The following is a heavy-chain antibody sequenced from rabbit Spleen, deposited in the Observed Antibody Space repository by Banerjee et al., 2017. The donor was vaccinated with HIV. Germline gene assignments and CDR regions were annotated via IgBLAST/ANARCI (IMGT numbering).Heavy chain of an antibody. Sequence: QEQLVESGGGLVKPGGSLALTCKASGFSLNYNYVMCWVRQAPGKGLEWISCIVGSSSGFTYSATWAKGRFTCSKTSSTTVTLQMTSLTVADTATYFCARDTATSFSSYGMDLWGPGTLVTVS. CDR2: IVGSSSGFT. CDR1: GFSLNYNYV. CDR3: ARDTATSFSSYGMDL. V-gene: IGHV1S45*01. J-gene: IGHJ6*01. D-gene: IGHD7-1*01.